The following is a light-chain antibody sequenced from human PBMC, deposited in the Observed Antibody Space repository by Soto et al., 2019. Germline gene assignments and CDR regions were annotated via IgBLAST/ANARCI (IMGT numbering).Light chain of an antibody. V-gene: IGLV2-11*01. CDR2: DVT. Sequence: QSALTQPRSVSGSPGHSVTISCTGTSSDVGGYNYVSWYQQHPGKAPKLMIYDVTKRPSGVPDRFSGSKSGNTASLTISGLQAGDEADYHCCSYAGSYTLLFGGGTKLTVL. CDR1: SSDVGGYNY. CDR3: CSYAGSYTLL. J-gene: IGLJ2*01.